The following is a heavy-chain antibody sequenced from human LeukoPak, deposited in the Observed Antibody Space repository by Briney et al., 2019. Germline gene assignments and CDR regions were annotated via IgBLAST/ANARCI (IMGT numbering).Heavy chain of an antibody. Sequence: GGSLRLSCAASGFTFTSYAMSWTRQAPGKGLEWVSAISGGGENTYYADSVKGRFTISRDNSKNTLYLQMNSLRAGDTATYYCAKPRAMTTGVGRYFDLWGRGTLVTVSS. CDR1: GFTFTSYA. J-gene: IGHJ2*01. CDR3: AKPRAMTTGVGRYFDL. CDR2: ISGGGENT. D-gene: IGHD1-1*01. V-gene: IGHV3-23*01.